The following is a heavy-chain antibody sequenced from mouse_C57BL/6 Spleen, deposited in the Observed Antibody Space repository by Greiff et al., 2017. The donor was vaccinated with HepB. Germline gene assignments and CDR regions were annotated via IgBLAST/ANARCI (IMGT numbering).Heavy chain of an antibody. Sequence: QVQLQQPGAELVKPGASVKLSCKASGYTFTSYWMQWVKQRPGQGLEWIGEIDPSDSYTNYNQKFKGKATLTVDTSSRTAYMQLSSLTSEDSAVYYCARITVDFDYWGQGTTLTVSS. CDR1: GYTFTSYW. D-gene: IGHD1-1*01. CDR2: IDPSDSYT. CDR3: ARITVDFDY. J-gene: IGHJ2*01. V-gene: IGHV1-50*01.